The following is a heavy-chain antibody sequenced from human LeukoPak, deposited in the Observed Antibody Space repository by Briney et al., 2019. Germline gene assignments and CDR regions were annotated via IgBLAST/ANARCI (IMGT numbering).Heavy chain of an antibody. J-gene: IGHJ6*02. Sequence: PGGSLRLSCAASGFTFSSYAMSWVRQAPGKGLEWVAFIRYDGSNKYYADSVKGRFTISRDNSKNTLYLQMNSLRAEDTAVYYCAKEEEAVAALPVYGMDVWGQGTTVTVSS. D-gene: IGHD6-19*01. CDR1: GFTFSSYA. CDR2: IRYDGSNK. CDR3: AKEEEAVAALPVYGMDV. V-gene: IGHV3-30*02.